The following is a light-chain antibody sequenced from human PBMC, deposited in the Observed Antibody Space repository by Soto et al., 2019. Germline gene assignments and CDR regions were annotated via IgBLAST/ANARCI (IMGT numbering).Light chain of an antibody. Sequence: IQLTQSPSSLSASVGDRVTITCRASQGISSYLAWYQQKPGKAPKLLIYAASTLQSGVPSRFSGSGSGTDFTLTISSLQPEDFVTYYCQQLNSDPLTCGGGTKVEIK. CDR1: QGISSY. CDR2: AAS. V-gene: IGKV1-9*01. J-gene: IGKJ4*01. CDR3: QQLNSDPLT.